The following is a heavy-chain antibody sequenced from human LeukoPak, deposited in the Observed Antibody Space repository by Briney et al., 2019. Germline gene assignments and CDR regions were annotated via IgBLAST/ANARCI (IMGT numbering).Heavy chain of an antibody. J-gene: IGHJ4*02. CDR1: GGSISSGGYY. D-gene: IGHD3-10*01. CDR3: ASFQYYYGSGSYYQKTPSYYFDY. CDR2: IYYSGST. Sequence: QPSETLSLTCTVSGGSISSGGYYWSWIRQHPGKGLEWIGYIYYSGSTYYNPSLKSRVTISVDTSKNQFSLKLSSVTAADTAVYYCASFQYYYGSGSYYQKTPSYYFDYWGQGTLVTVSS. V-gene: IGHV4-31*03.